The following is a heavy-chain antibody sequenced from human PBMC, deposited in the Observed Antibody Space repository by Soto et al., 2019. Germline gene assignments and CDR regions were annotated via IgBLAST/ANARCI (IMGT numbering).Heavy chain of an antibody. Sequence: QITLKESRPTLVEPTQTLTLTCTFSGFSLSTSGVGVGWVRQPPGKALEWLALLYWDDDRRYNPSLNNRLTITKDTSKNQVVLTMTNMGPVDTGTYYCAHYTTNIYMDVWGTGTTVTVSS. CDR2: LYWDDDR. CDR3: AHYTTNIYMDV. D-gene: IGHD1-1*01. J-gene: IGHJ6*03. CDR1: GFSLSTSGVG. V-gene: IGHV2-5*02.